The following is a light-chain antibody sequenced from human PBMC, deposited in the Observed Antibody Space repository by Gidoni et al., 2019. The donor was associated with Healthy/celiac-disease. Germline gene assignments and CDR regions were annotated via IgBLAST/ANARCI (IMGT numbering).Light chain of an antibody. CDR1: QSVSSSD. CDR3: QQYGSSPGT. J-gene: IGKJ1*01. V-gene: IGKV3-20*01. Sequence: EIVLTQSPGTLSLSPGERATPSCRASQSVSSSDLAWYQQKPGQAPRLLIYGASSRATGIPDRFSGSGSGTDFTLTISRLEPEDFAVYYCQQYGSSPGTFGQGTKVEIK. CDR2: GAS.